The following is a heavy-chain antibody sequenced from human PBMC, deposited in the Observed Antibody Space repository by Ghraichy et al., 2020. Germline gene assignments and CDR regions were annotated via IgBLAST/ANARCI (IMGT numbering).Heavy chain of an antibody. J-gene: IGHJ4*02. D-gene: IGHD4-17*01. CDR3: ARLDRQVGDRAGDYVGFDY. CDR1: GFTVSSNY. CDR2: IYSGGST. V-gene: IGHV3-53*01. Sequence: GGSLRLSCAASGFTVSSNYMSWVRQAPGKGLEWVSVIYSGGSTYYADSVKGRFTISRDNSKNTLYLQMNSLRAEDTAVYYCARLDRQVGDRAGDYVGFDYWGQGTLVTVSS.